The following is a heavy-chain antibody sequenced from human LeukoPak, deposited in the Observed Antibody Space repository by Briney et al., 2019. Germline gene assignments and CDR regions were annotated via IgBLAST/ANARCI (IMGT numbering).Heavy chain of an antibody. V-gene: IGHV4-31*11. J-gene: IGHJ3*02. CDR3: ARGGCSSTSCYRIDDAFDI. CDR1: GGSISSGGYY. CDR2: IYYGGST. Sequence: PSQTLSLTCAVSGGSISSGGYYWSWIRQHPGEGLEWVGYIYYGGSTYYNPSLKSRVTISVDTSNNQFSLNLSSVTAADTAVYYCARGGCSSTSCYRIDDAFDIWGQGTMVTVSS. D-gene: IGHD2-2*01.